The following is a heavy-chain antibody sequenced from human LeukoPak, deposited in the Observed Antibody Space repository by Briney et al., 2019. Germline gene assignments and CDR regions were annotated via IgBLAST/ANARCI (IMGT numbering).Heavy chain of an antibody. Sequence: PGGSLRLSCAASGLTLQDHGMSWVRQAPGKGLEWVSALNWNGDNRGYADSVKGRFTISRDNAKKSLYLQMNSLTAEDTAYYYCAREEGPYFDCWGQGTLVTVSS. CDR2: LNWNGDNR. V-gene: IGHV3-20*04. J-gene: IGHJ4*02. CDR3: AREEGPYFDC. CDR1: GLTLQDHG.